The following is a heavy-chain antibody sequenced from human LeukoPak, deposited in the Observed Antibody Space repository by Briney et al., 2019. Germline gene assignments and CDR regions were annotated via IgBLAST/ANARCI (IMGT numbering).Heavy chain of an antibody. CDR2: ISGSGGST. D-gene: IGHD3-3*01. J-gene: IGHJ4*02. Sequence: GGSLRLSCAASGFTFSSYAMSWVRQAPGKGLEWVSAISGSGGSTYYADSMKGRFTISRDNSKNTLYLQMNSLRAEDTAVYYCAKVNDFWSGYYPNYWGQGTLVTVSS. CDR1: GFTFSSYA. V-gene: IGHV3-23*01. CDR3: AKVNDFWSGYYPNY.